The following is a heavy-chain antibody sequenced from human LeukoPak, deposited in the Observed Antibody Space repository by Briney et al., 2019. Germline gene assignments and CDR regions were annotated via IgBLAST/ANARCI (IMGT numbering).Heavy chain of an antibody. CDR3: ARDDPNYDYVWGSYPQN. CDR1: GGTFSSYA. V-gene: IGHV1-69*13. Sequence: SVKVSCKASGGTFSSYAISWVRQAPGQEIEWMGGIIPIFGTANYAQKFQGRVTITADESTSTAYMELSSLRSEDTAVYYCARDDPNYDYVWGSYPQNWGQGTLVTVSS. J-gene: IGHJ4*02. CDR2: IIPIFGTA. D-gene: IGHD3-16*02.